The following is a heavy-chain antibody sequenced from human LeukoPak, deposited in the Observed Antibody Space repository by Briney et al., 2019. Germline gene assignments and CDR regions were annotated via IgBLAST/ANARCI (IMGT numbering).Heavy chain of an antibody. J-gene: IGHJ4*02. Sequence: GGSLRLSCAASGFTVSTNYMGWVRQAPGKGLEWVSAIYNGGSTYYADSVKGRFTISRDNSKNTLYLQMNSLRGQDTGVYYCARERPNGGVGDFADWGQGTLVTVS. CDR3: ARERPNGGVGDFAD. D-gene: IGHD3-16*01. V-gene: IGHV3-66*01. CDR1: GFTVSTNY. CDR2: IYNGGST.